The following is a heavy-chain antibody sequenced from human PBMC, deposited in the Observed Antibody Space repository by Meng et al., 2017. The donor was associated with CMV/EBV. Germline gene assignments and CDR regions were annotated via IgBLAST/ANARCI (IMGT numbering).Heavy chain of an antibody. V-gene: IGHV4-61*01. CDR3: ARKKVLVVPAAISPRTYYSDY. Sequence: SETLSLTCTVSGGSVSSGSYYWSWIRQPPGKGLEWIGYIYYSGSTNYNPSLKSRVTISVDTSKNQFSLKLSSVTAADTAVYYCARKKVLVVPAAISPRTYYSDYWGQGTLVTVSS. CDR2: IYYSGST. J-gene: IGHJ4*02. CDR1: GGSVSSGSYY. D-gene: IGHD2-2*02.